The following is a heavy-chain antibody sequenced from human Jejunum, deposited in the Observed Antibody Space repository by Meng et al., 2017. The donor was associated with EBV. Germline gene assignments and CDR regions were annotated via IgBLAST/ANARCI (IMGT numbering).Heavy chain of an antibody. CDR2: MHPGGST. D-gene: IGHD4-11*01. Sequence: GQLQRSGPGLVNPPGTLSPTCAVSGDSTSSSHWWSWVRQPPGKGLEWIGEMHPGGSTNYNPSLKSRVTISVDNSKNQFSLKLTSVTAADTAVYYCAKSNDYSLNSWGQGTLVTVSS. CDR1: GDSTSSSHW. CDR3: AKSNDYSLNS. J-gene: IGHJ4*02. V-gene: IGHV4-4*03.